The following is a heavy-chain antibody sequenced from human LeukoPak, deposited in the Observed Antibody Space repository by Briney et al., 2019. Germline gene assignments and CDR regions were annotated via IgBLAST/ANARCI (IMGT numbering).Heavy chain of an antibody. J-gene: IGHJ4*02. CDR3: AKEVRESYYFDY. V-gene: IGHV3-23*01. CDR2: ISGSGGST. D-gene: IGHD3-10*01. CDR1: GFTFSSYG. Sequence: GGSLRLSCAASGFTFSSYGMSWVRQAPGKGLEWVSAISGSGGSTYYADSVKGRFTISRDNSKNTLYLQVNSLRAEDTAVYYCAKEVRESYYFDYWGQGTLVTVSS.